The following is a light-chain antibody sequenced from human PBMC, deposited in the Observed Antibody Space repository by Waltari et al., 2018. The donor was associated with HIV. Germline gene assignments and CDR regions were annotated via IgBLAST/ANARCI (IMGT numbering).Light chain of an antibody. CDR2: KND. CDR1: SSNIGRNI. Sequence: QSVLTQPPSASGTPGQWVTISCSGSSSNIGRNIVNWYQQFPGTAPKVLIYKNDQRPSGVPDRFSGSKSGTSASLAISGLQSEDEADYYCAAWDDSLNGPNWVFGGGTKLTVL. V-gene: IGLV1-44*01. J-gene: IGLJ3*02. CDR3: AAWDDSLNGPNWV.